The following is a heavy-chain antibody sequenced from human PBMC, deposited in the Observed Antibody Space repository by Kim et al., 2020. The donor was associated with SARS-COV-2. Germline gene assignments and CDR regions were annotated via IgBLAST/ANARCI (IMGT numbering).Heavy chain of an antibody. CDR1: GYSISSGYY. CDR3: ARDTAATPDY. D-gene: IGHD6-25*01. Sequence: SETLSLTCTVSGYSISSGYYWGWIRQPPGKGLEWIGSIYHSGSTYYNPSLKSRVTISVDTSKNQFSLKLSSVTAADTAVYYCARDTAATPDYWGQGTLVT. J-gene: IGHJ4*02. CDR2: IYHSGST. V-gene: IGHV4-38-2*02.